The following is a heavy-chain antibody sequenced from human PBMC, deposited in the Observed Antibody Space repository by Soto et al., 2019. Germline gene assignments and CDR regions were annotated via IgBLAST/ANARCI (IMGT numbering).Heavy chain of an antibody. V-gene: IGHV3-23*01. Sequence: EVQLLESGGDLVQPGGSLRLSCAASGFTFNTYAMSWVRQAPGKGLEWVSDISGSGGSTYHADSVKGRFTISRDNSKNTLYLQMNSLRVEDTAVYYCVMPGYSVTWAISGMDVWGQGTTVTVSS. J-gene: IGHJ6*02. D-gene: IGHD6-13*01. CDR2: ISGSGGST. CDR3: VMPGYSVTWAISGMDV. CDR1: GFTFNTYA.